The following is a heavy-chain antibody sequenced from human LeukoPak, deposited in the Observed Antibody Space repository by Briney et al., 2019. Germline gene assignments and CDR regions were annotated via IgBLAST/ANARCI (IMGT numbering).Heavy chain of an antibody. Sequence: SETLSLTCTVSGGSISSYYWSWIRQPAGKGREWIGRIYTSGSTNYNPSLKIRGTISVEASKNQFSLQLRSVPAADTAVYYCARELHGDYLNWFDPWGQGPLVTVSS. CDR1: GGSISSYY. V-gene: IGHV4-4*07. J-gene: IGHJ5*02. D-gene: IGHD4-17*01. CDR2: IYTSGST. CDR3: ARELHGDYLNWFDP.